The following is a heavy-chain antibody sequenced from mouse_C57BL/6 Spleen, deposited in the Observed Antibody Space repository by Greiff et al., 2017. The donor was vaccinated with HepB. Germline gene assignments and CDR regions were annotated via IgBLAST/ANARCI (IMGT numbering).Heavy chain of an antibody. CDR1: GFTFSDYY. V-gene: IGHV5-16*01. CDR3: AREGRDYAMDY. CDR2: INYDGSST. J-gene: IGHJ4*01. D-gene: IGHD3-3*01. Sequence: EVKLMESGGGLVKPGGSLKLSCTASGFTFSDYYMAWVRQVPEKGLEWVANINYDGSSTYYLDSLKSRFIISRDNAKNILYLQMSSLKSEDTATYYCAREGRDYAMDYWGQGTSVTVSS.